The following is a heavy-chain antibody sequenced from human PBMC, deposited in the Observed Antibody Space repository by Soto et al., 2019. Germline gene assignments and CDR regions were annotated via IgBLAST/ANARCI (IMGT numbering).Heavy chain of an antibody. CDR2: IYPGDLDT. J-gene: IGHJ6*02. CDR1: VYGFCTYL. D-gene: IGHD3-9*01. CDR3: ARLSYQTRYYYYGMDV. V-gene: IGHV5-51*01. Sequence: XESLKTSFQGSVYGFCTYLLGWVRQMPGRGLEWMGIIYPGDLDTRYSPSFQGQVTISADKSISSAYLQWNSLKASDTAMYYCARLSYQTRYYYYGMDVWGQGTAVTFSS.